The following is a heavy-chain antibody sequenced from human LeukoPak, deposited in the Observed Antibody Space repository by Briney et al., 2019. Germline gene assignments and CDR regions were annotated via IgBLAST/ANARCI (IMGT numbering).Heavy chain of an antibody. J-gene: IGHJ4*02. CDR2: IYTGGST. Sequence: KSSQTLSLTCTVSGASIGSGDFYWTWLRQPAGKGLEWIGHIYTGGSTNYNPSLKSRVTISVDTSKNQFSLKLSSVTAADTAVYYCARLSILENDYGDYLYGEAPDYWGQGTLVTVSS. D-gene: IGHD4-17*01. CDR1: GASIGSGDFY. CDR3: ARLSILENDYGDYLYGEAPDY. V-gene: IGHV4-61*09.